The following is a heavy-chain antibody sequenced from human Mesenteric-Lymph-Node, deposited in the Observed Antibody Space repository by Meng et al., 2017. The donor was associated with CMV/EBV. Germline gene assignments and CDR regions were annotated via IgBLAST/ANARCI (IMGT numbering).Heavy chain of an antibody. V-gene: IGHV3-30*02. D-gene: IGHD3-22*01. CDR3: ARDRYYYDSSGCLEY. CDR2: IRHDGSNT. J-gene: IGHJ4*02. Sequence: GGSLRLSCAASEFTFSSYGMNWVRQAPGKGLEWVAFIRHDGSNTVYAESVKGRFIISRDNSKNTLYLQMNSLRAEDTAVYYCARDRYYYDSSGCLEYWGQGTLVTVSS. CDR1: EFTFSSYG.